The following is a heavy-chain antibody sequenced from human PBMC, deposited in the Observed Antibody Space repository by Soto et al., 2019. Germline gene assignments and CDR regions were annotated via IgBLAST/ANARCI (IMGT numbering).Heavy chain of an antibody. CDR3: ARWYDFWRVSVYGMDV. CDR1: GGSISSGDYY. CDR2: IYYSGST. V-gene: IGHV4-30-4*01. D-gene: IGHD3-3*01. Sequence: SETLSLTCTVSGGSISSGDYYWSWIRQPPGKGLEWIGYIYYSGSTYYNPSLKSRVTISVDTSKNQFSLKLSSVTAADTAVYYCARWYDFWRVSVYGMDVWGQGTTVTVSS. J-gene: IGHJ6*02.